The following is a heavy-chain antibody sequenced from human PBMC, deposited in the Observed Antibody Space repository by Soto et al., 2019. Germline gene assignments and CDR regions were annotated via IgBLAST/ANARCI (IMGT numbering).Heavy chain of an antibody. CDR3: ARDVGTAYFDY. CDR2: ISAYNGNT. CDR1: GYTFTSYG. D-gene: IGHD1-1*01. Sequence: QVQLVQSGAEVKKPGASVKVSCKASGYTFTSYGISWVRQAPGQGLEWMGWISAYNGNTNYAQKLQGRVTMTTDTSTRTAYMELRSLGCDDTGVYSCARDVGTAYFDYWGQGTLVTVSS. J-gene: IGHJ4*02. V-gene: IGHV1-18*01.